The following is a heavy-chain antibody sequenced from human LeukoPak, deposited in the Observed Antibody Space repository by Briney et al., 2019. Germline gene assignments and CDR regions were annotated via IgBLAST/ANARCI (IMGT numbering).Heavy chain of an antibody. V-gene: IGHV4-61*02. CDR2: IYTSGST. CDR1: GGSISSGSYY. J-gene: IGHJ6*03. Sequence: SETLSLTCTVSGGSISSGSYYWSWVRQPAGTGLEWIGRIYTSGSTNYNPSLKSRVTISVDTSKNQFSLKLSSVTAADTAVYYCARDRSPYYGPEGINYYYYYMDVWGKGTTVTISS. CDR3: ARDRSPYYGPEGINYYYYYMDV. D-gene: IGHD3-10*01.